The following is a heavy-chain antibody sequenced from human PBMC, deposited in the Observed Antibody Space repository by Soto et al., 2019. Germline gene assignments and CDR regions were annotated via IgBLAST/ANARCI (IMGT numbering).Heavy chain of an antibody. D-gene: IGHD6-6*01. J-gene: IGHJ4*02. CDR3: TRTISALPGDDY. CDR2: IKQDGSER. CDR1: GFTFNRHW. V-gene: IGHV3-7*01. Sequence: EVQLVESGGGLVQPGGSLRLSRAASGFTFNRHWMGWVRQAPGKGPEWLANIKQDGSERYYVDSVKGRFTISRDNVKNSVYLQMNSLRAEDTAVYYCTRTISALPGDDYWGQGTLVTVSS.